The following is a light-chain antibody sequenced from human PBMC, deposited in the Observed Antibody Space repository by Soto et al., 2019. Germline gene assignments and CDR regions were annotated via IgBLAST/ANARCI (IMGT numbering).Light chain of an antibody. Sequence: VMTQSPATLSVSPVERSTLSCRASQTVRDNLGWYQQKPGQPPRLLIYGASNRATGIPARFSGSGSGTDFTLTISSLEPEDFAVYYCQQSSNWRGLNCGGGTTGDIK. CDR2: GAS. J-gene: IGKJ4*01. CDR1: QTVRDN. V-gene: IGKV3-11*01. CDR3: QQSSNWRGLN.